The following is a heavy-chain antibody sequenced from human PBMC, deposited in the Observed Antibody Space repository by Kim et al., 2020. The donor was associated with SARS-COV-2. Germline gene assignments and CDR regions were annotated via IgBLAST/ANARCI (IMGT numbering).Heavy chain of an antibody. D-gene: IGHD4-17*01. J-gene: IGHJ3*02. CDR1: GDSVSTDTSA. V-gene: IGHV6-1*01. CDR2: TYYRSSWVR. CDR3: AREAATITHGGFDI. Sequence: SQTLSLTCAISGDSVSTDTSAWNWIRQSPSRGLEWLGRTYYRSSWVRAYAASVQGRITINPDTSKNQFSLHLNSVTPDDTAVYFCAREAATITHGGFDIWGQGTMVIVSS.